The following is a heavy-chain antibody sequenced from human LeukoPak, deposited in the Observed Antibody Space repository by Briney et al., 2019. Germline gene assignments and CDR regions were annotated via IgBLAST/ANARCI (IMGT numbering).Heavy chain of an antibody. D-gene: IGHD7-27*01. J-gene: IGHJ4*02. CDR2: INHSGST. Sequence: SETLSLTCAVYGGSFNNYYWSWIRQAPGKGLEWIGEINHSGSTNYNPSLKSRVTISADTSKNQFSLKLSSVSAADTAVYYCARVQAAGDGYYFDFWGQGTLVTVPS. V-gene: IGHV4-34*01. CDR3: ARVQAAGDGYYFDF. CDR1: GGSFNNYY.